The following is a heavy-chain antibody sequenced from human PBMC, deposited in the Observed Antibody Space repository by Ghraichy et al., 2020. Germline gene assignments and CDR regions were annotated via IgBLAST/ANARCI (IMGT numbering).Heavy chain of an antibody. CDR3: ACGDGIS. CDR1: GFTFSNYP. Sequence: GGSLRLSCAASGFTFSNYPMNWVRQAPGKGLEWVSGITVSGDATYYGDSVKGRFTISRDNSKDTLYLQMNSLRVDDTAIYYCACGDGISWGQGTLVTVAS. CDR2: ITVSGDAT. J-gene: IGHJ4*02. D-gene: IGHD2-21*02. V-gene: IGHV3-23*01.